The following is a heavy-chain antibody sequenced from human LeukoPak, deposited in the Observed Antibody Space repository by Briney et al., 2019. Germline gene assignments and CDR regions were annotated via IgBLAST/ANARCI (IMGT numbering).Heavy chain of an antibody. Sequence: ASVKVSCKASGYTFTIYGISWVRQAPGQGLEWMGLISAYGNTNYAQNLQGRVTMTTDTSTSTAYMELRSLRSDDTAVYYCARGIIGYYFDYWGQGTLVTVSS. CDR3: ARGIIGYYFDY. D-gene: IGHD2-15*01. CDR2: ISAYGNT. J-gene: IGHJ4*02. V-gene: IGHV1-18*01. CDR1: GYTFTIYG.